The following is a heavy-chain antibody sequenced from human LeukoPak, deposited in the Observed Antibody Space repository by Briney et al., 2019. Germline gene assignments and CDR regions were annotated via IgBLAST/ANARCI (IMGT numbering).Heavy chain of an antibody. V-gene: IGHV4-61*02. CDR3: ARRANWGSYVAFDI. CDR1: GGSISSGSYY. J-gene: IGHJ3*02. Sequence: SQTLSLTCTVSGGSISSGSYYWSWIRQPAGKGLEWIGRIYISGNTNYNPSLKSRVTISVDTSKNQFSLRLSSVTAADTAVYYCARRANWGSYVAFDIWGQGTLVTVSS. CDR2: IYISGNT. D-gene: IGHD7-27*01.